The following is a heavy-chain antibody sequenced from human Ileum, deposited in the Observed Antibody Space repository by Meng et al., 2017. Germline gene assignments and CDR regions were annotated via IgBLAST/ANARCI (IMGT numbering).Heavy chain of an antibody. Sequence: QVALQEAGPGLVKPSQTLSLTCTVSGYSISSGGYYWTWIRQHPGKGLEWIGYIYSSGGTYYTPSLKSLVTISLDTSKNQFSLRLSSVTAADTAVYYCARIGFCSGRSCYGFFDYWGQGTLVTVSS. J-gene: IGHJ4*02. CDR3: ARIGFCSGRSCYGFFDY. D-gene: IGHD2-15*01. CDR2: IYSSGGT. CDR1: GYSISSGGYY. V-gene: IGHV4-31*01.